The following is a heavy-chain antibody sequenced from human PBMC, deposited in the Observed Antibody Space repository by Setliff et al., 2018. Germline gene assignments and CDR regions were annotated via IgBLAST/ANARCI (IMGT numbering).Heavy chain of an antibody. D-gene: IGHD2-2*01. CDR2: ISSDGNIK. CDR1: GFTFNGYA. V-gene: IGHV3-30-3*01. J-gene: IGHJ6*02. Sequence: GGSLRLSCAACGFTFNGYAMNWVRQVPGKGLEWVAVISSDGNIKFHAESVKGRFTISRDNSKNTQYLQMNSLKTEDTAVYYCITLSTIPLGVWGQGTTVTVSS. CDR3: ITLSTIPLGV.